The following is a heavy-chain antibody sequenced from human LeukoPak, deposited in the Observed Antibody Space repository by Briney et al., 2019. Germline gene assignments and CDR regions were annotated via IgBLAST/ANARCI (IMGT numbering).Heavy chain of an antibody. Sequence: ASVKVSCKASGGTFSSYAISWVRQAPGQGLEWMGWINPNSGGTNYAQKFQGRVTMTRDTSISTAYMELSRLRSDDTAVYYCARENPYYYDSSGYCAFDIWGQGTMVTVSS. V-gene: IGHV1-2*02. CDR3: ARENPYYYDSSGYCAFDI. CDR1: GGTFSSYA. CDR2: INPNSGGT. D-gene: IGHD3-22*01. J-gene: IGHJ3*02.